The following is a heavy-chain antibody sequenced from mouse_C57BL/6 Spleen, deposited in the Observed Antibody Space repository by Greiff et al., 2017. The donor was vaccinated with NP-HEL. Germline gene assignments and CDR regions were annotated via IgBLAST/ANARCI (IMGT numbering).Heavy chain of an antibody. CDR3: ARGDGSSPAWFAY. J-gene: IGHJ3*01. CDR1: GYAFSSYW. D-gene: IGHD1-1*01. CDR2: IYPGDGDT. Sequence: VQLQESGAELVKPGASVKISCKASGYAFSSYWMNWVKQRPGKGLEWIGQIYPGDGDTNYNGKFKGKATLTADKSSSTAYMQLSSLTSEDSAVYFCARGDGSSPAWFAYWGQGTLVTVSA. V-gene: IGHV1-80*01.